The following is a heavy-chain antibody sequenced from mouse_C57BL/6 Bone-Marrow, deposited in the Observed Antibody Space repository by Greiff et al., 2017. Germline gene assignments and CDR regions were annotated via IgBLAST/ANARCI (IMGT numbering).Heavy chain of an antibody. CDR3: ARAPAWFAY. Sequence: EVKVVESGGGLVKPGGSLKLSCAASGFTFSSYAMSWVRQTPETRLEWVATISDGGSYTYYPDNVKGRFTISRDNAKNNLYLQMIHLKSDDTAMCYCARAPAWFAYWGQGTLVTVSA. J-gene: IGHJ3*01. CDR2: ISDGGSYT. CDR1: GFTFSSYA. V-gene: IGHV5-4*03.